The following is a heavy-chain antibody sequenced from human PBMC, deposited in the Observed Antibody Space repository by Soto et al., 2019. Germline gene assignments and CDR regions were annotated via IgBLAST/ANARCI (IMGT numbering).Heavy chain of an antibody. CDR2: VYYSGST. CDR1: GGSISSGGYY. J-gene: IGHJ4*02. V-gene: IGHV4-31*03. CDR3: ARSGWGYPVGY. Sequence: QVQLQESGPGLVKPSQTLSLTCTVSGGSISSGGYYWSWIRQHPGKGLEWNGYVYYSGSTYYNPSLNSRVNRSVDTSKNQSSLKLGSVTAADTAVYYCARSGWGYPVGYWGQGTLVTVSS. D-gene: IGHD3-16*02.